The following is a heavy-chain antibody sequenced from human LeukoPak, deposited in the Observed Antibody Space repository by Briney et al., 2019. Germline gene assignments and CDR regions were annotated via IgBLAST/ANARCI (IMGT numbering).Heavy chain of an antibody. CDR3: ARVPRYQLLTNWFDP. Sequence: SETLSLTCTVSGGSISSYYWSWIRQPPGKGLEWIGYIYTSGSTNYNPSLKSRVTISVDTSKNQFSLKLSSVTAADTAVYYCARVPRYQLLTNWFDPWGQGTLVTVSS. V-gene: IGHV4-4*09. D-gene: IGHD2-2*01. J-gene: IGHJ5*02. CDR1: GGSISSYY. CDR2: IYTSGST.